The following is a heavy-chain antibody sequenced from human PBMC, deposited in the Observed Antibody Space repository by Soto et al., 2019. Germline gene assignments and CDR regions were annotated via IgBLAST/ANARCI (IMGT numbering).Heavy chain of an antibody. V-gene: IGHV4-39*01. D-gene: IGHD2-15*01. J-gene: IGHJ4*02. CDR1: GGSISSSSYY. CDR3: ASLDIVVVVADQVY. Sequence: QLQLQESGPGLVKPSETLSLTCTVSGGSISSSSYYWGWIRQPPGKGLEWIGSIYYSGSTYYNPSLKSRVTISVDTSKNQFSLKLGSVTAADTAVYYCASLDIVVVVADQVYWGQGTLVTVSS. CDR2: IYYSGST.